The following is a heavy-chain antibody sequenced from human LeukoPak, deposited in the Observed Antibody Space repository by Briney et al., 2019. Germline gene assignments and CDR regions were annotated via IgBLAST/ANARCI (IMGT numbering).Heavy chain of an antibody. Sequence: GGSLRLSCAASGFTFSSYAMSWVRQAPGKGLEWVSSITSSGAATYYSDSVKGRFTISRDNSYNTLYLQMNSLRAEDTAVYYCAKDRPNYYGSNGHYYKLNGDCWGQGTLVTVSS. CDR1: GFTFSSYA. V-gene: IGHV3-23*01. J-gene: IGHJ4*02. D-gene: IGHD3-22*01. CDR3: AKDRPNYYGSNGHYYKLNGDC. CDR2: ITSSGAAT.